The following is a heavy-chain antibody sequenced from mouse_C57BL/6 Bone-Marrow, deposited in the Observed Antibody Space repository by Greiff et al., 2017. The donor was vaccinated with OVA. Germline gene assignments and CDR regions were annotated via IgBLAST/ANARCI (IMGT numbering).Heavy chain of an antibody. V-gene: IGHV1-15*01. CDR2: IDPETGGT. CDR1: GYTFTDYE. D-gene: IGHD1-1*01. J-gene: IGHJ3*01. Sequence: QVQLQQSGAELVRPGASVTLSCKASGYTFTDYEMHWVKQTPVHGLEWIGAIDPETGGTAYNQKFKGKAILTADKSSSTAYMELRSLTSEDSAVYYCTSHYYGSGAYWGQGTLVTVSA. CDR3: TSHYYGSGAY.